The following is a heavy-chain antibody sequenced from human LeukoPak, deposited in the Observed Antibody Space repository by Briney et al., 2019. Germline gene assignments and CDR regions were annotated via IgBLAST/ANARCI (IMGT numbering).Heavy chain of an antibody. CDR1: GYSISNGYY. CDR3: AGELGYCSGGSCYSGPQYFQH. Sequence: PSETLSLTCTVSGYSISNGYYWGWIRQPPGKGLEWIGYIYYSGSTNYNPSLKSRVTISVDTSKNQFSLKLSSVTAADTAVYYCAGELGYCSGGSCYSGPQYFQHWGQGTLVTVSS. V-gene: IGHV4-59*01. J-gene: IGHJ1*01. CDR2: IYYSGST. D-gene: IGHD2-15*01.